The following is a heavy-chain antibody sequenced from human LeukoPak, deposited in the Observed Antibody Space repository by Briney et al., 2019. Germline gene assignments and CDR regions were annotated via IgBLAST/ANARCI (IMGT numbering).Heavy chain of an antibody. J-gene: IGHJ4*02. Sequence: PGGSLRLSCAASEFTFSSYAMSWVRQAPGKGLEWLSAISGGGGSTYYAGSVKGRFTISRDNSKNTLYLEMNSLRAEDTAVYYCAKGSVWYPFDYWGQGTLVTVFS. CDR1: EFTFSSYA. CDR3: AKGSVWYPFDY. D-gene: IGHD2-8*01. V-gene: IGHV3-23*01. CDR2: ISGGGGST.